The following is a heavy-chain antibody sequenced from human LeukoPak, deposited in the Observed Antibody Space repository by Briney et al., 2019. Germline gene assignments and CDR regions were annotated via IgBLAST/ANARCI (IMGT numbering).Heavy chain of an antibody. CDR2: IIPILGIA. CDR1: GGTFSSYT. J-gene: IGHJ5*02. CDR3: ARESSGSLSWFDP. V-gene: IGHV1-69*04. D-gene: IGHD3-10*01. Sequence: SVKVSCKASGGTFSSYTISWVRQAPGQGLEWMGRIIPILGIANYAQKFQGRVTITADKSTSTAYMELSSLRSEDTAVYYCARESSGSLSWFDPWGQGTLVTVSS.